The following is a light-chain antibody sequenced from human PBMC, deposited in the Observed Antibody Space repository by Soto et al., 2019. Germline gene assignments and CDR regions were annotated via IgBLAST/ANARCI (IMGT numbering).Light chain of an antibody. V-gene: IGKV3-20*01. Sequence: EIVLTQSPGILSLSPGERATLSCRASQSVSSSYLAWYQQKPGQAPRLLIYGASNRATGIPDRFSASGSKTDVTLTISRLEPEAFAVYYCQQYGSSPPYTFGQGTKLEIK. CDR2: GAS. CDR3: QQYGSSPPYT. CDR1: QSVSSSY. J-gene: IGKJ2*01.